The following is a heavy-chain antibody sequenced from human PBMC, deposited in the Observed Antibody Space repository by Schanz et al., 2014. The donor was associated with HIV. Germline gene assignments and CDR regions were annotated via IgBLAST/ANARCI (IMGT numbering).Heavy chain of an antibody. CDR3: ARAETYDFWSGPSRYYFDY. Sequence: DVQLVESGGGLIQPGESLRLSCVASGFTFGTRWMYWVRQGPGKGLEWVSSISSSSSYIYYADSVKGRVTVSRDNAKKSLYLQMNSLRAEDTALYYCARAETYDFWSGPSRYYFDYWGQGTLVTVSS. CDR2: ISSSSSYI. D-gene: IGHD3-3*01. J-gene: IGHJ4*02. V-gene: IGHV3-21*01. CDR1: GFTFGTRW.